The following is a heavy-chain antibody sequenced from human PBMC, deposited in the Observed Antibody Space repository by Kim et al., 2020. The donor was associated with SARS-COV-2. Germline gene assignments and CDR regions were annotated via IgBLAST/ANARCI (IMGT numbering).Heavy chain of an antibody. V-gene: IGHV3-23*01. D-gene: IGHD1-26*01. Sequence: SVRGRFTISRDTSENTVYLQMNSLRAEDTAVYYCAKGSWVGDYYFYGMDFWGQGTTVTVSS. CDR3: AKGSWVGDYYFYGMDF. J-gene: IGHJ6*02.